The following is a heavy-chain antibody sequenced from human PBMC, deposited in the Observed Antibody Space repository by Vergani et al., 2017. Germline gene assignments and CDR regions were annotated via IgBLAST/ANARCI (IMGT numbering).Heavy chain of an antibody. CDR3: VGGYWSSXSCNTTYYYYYMDV. CDR2: IIPIFGTA. Sequence: QVQLVQSGAEVKKPGSSVKVSCKASGGTFSSYAISWVRQAPGQGLEWMGGIIPIFGTANYAQEFQGRVTITADESTSTAYMELSSLRSEDTAVYYCVGGYWSSXSCNTTYYYYYMDVWGKGTTVTVSS. J-gene: IGHJ6*03. V-gene: IGHV1-69*01. CDR1: GGTFSSYA. D-gene: IGHD2-2*02.